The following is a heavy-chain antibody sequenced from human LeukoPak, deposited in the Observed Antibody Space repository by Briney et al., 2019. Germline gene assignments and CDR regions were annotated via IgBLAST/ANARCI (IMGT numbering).Heavy chain of an antibody. V-gene: IGHV3-15*01. CDR1: GFTFSNAW. J-gene: IGHJ3*02. CDR2: IKSKTDGGTT. D-gene: IGHD3-3*01. Sequence: GGSLRLSCAASGFTFSNAWMSWVRQAPGKGLEWVGRIKSKTDGGTTDYAAPVKGRFTISRDDSKNTLYLQMNSLKTEDTAVYYCTTDYGDYDFWSGYVDAFDIWGQGTMVTVSS. CDR3: TTDYGDYDFWSGYVDAFDI.